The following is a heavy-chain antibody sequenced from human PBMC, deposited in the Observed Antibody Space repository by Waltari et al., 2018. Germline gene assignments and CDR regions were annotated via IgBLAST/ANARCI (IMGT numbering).Heavy chain of an antibody. Sequence: QVQLVQSGAEVKKPGASVKVSCKASGYTFTSYAMHWVRQAPGQRLEWMGWINAGNGNTKYSQKFQGRVTITRDTSASTAYMELSSLRSEDTAVYYCARDMGSGSPGRDYYGMDVWGQGTTVTVSS. CDR2: INAGNGNT. CDR3: ARDMGSGSPGRDYYGMDV. J-gene: IGHJ6*02. V-gene: IGHV1-3*01. CDR1: GYTFTSYA. D-gene: IGHD1-26*01.